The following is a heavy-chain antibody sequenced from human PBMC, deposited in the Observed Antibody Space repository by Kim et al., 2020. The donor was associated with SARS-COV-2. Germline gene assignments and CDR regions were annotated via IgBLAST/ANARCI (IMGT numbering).Heavy chain of an antibody. CDR2: ISYDGSNK. D-gene: IGHD1-26*01. Sequence: GGSLRLSCAASGFTFSNYGMHWVRQAPGKGLEWVAVISYDGSNKYYADSVKGRFTISRDNSKNTLYLQMNSLRAEDTAVYYCAKERFTVVGAPDYYYYDGMDVSGQGATVTVSS. CDR3: AKERFTVVGAPDYYYYDGMDV. CDR1: GFTFSNYG. V-gene: IGHV3-30*18. J-gene: IGHJ6*01.